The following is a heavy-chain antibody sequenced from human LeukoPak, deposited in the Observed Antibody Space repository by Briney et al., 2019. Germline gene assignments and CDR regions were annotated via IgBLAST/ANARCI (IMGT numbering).Heavy chain of an antibody. CDR3: VQNIPGTIEH. J-gene: IGHJ1*01. D-gene: IGHD1-7*01. CDR2: IYSSGTT. V-gene: IGHV4-39*01. CDR1: GGSISSSSYY. Sequence: PSETLSLTCTVSGGSISSSSYYWGWIRQPPGKGLECIGNIYSSGTTYYNPSLKSRVTISIDTSKSQSSLRLSSVTAADTAVYYCVQNIPGTIEHWGQGTLVTVSS.